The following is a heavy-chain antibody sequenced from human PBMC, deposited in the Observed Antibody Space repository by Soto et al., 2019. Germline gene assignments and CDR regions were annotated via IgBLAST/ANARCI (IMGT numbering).Heavy chain of an antibody. D-gene: IGHD3-10*01. CDR3: ARGDRGGSGSPARYDDSGVDV. CDR2: VSAGGDMT. CDR1: GFTFSSYA. V-gene: IGHV3-23*01. J-gene: IGHJ6*02. Sequence: SLRLSCAASGFTFSSYAMSLVRKAPGKGLEWVSSVSAGGDMTYYSDSVKGRFTISRDNSNNALFLQMKSLRIEDTALYYCARGDRGGSGSPARYDDSGVDVWGQGTKVTVSS.